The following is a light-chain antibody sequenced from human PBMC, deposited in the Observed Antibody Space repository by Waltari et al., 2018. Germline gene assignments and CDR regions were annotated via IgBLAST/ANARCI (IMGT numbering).Light chain of an antibody. J-gene: IGKJ1*01. Sequence: DIQMTQSPSSLSVSVGDRVTITCRASQSISTFLNWYQQKPRKTPKILIYGASNLHSGVPSRFSGSGSGTDFTLTINSLQPEDFGIYYCQQFYSLRAFGQGTKVEVK. V-gene: IGKV1-39*01. CDR2: GAS. CDR1: QSISTF. CDR3: QQFYSLRA.